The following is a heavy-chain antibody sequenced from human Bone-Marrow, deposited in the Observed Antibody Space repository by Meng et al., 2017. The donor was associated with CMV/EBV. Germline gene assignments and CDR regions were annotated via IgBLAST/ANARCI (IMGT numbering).Heavy chain of an antibody. D-gene: IGHD6-6*01. J-gene: IGHJ4*02. CDR3: TRGSSWSDY. Sequence: GESLKISCAASGFTFSSYWMDWVRQAPGKGLVWVSRIKSDGSSTTYADSVKGRFIISRDNAKNKLYLQMNSLRAEDTAVYYCTRGSSWSDYWGQGTLVTVSS. V-gene: IGHV3-74*01. CDR2: IKSDGSST. CDR1: GFTFSSYW.